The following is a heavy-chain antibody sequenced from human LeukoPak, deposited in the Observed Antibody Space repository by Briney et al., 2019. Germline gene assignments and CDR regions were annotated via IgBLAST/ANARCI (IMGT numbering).Heavy chain of an antibody. CDR3: ARGIRGTTASFDS. V-gene: IGHV4-31*03. D-gene: IGHD1-1*01. CDR1: GGSISSGGYY. J-gene: IGHJ4*02. CDR2: IYYSGST. Sequence: NPSQTLSLTCTVSGGSISSGGYYWSWIRQHPGKGLEWIGYIYYSGSTYYNPSLKSRVTISVDTSKNQFSLHLNSVTPEDTAVYYCARGIRGTTASFDSWGQGTLVTVSS.